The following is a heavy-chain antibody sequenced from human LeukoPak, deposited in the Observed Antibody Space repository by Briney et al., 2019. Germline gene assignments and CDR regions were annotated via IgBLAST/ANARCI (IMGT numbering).Heavy chain of an antibody. V-gene: IGHV3-21*01. CDR3: ARPVGYSYGTDAFDI. D-gene: IGHD5-18*01. Sequence: GGSLRLSCAASGFTFSSYSMNWVRQAPGKGLEWVSSISSSSRYIYYADSVKGRFTISRDNAKNSLYLQMNSLRAEDTAVYYCARPVGYSYGTDAFDIWGQGTMVTVSS. J-gene: IGHJ3*02. CDR1: GFTFSSYS. CDR2: ISSSSRYI.